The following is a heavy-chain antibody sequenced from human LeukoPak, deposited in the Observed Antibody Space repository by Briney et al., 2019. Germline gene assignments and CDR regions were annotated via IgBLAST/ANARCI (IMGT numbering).Heavy chain of an antibody. J-gene: IGHJ3*02. CDR1: GGSFSGYY. CDR3: ARDGGTHDAFDI. V-gene: IGHV4-34*01. CDR2: INHSGST. Sequence: SETLSLTCAVCGGSFSGYYWSWIRQPPGKGLEWIGEINHSGSTNYNPSLKSRVTISVGTSKNQFSLKLTSVTAADTAVYYCARDGGTHDAFDIWAQGTMVTVSS. D-gene: IGHD3-16*01.